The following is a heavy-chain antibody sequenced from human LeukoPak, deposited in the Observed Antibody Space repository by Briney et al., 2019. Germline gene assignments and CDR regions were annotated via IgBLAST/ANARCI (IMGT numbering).Heavy chain of an antibody. J-gene: IGHJ5*02. D-gene: IGHD2-21*02. V-gene: IGHV5-51*01. CDR1: GYIFTSYW. CDR2: IYPGDSDT. CDR3: ARAEYCGGDCYYNWFDP. Sequence: GESLKISCKGSGYIFTSYWIGWVRQLPGKGLEWMGIIYPGDSDTRYSPSFQGQVTISADKSISTAYLQWSSLKASDTAMYYCARAEYCGGDCYYNWFDPWGQGTLVTVSS.